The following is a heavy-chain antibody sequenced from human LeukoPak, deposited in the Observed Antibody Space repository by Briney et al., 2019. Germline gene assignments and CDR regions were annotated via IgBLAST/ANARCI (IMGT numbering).Heavy chain of an antibody. CDR3: ARHQKYLQRPFDK. Sequence: SETLSLTCTVTGDSISSTSGFWGWLRQPPGRGMEWIGTIHYAGTIYYNPSFKSRLTISVDTSKNQFSLKLSSVTAADTAVYYCARHQKYLQRPFDKWGQGTLVAVSS. J-gene: IGHJ4*02. CDR2: IHYAGTI. V-gene: IGHV4-39*01. D-gene: IGHD1-1*01. CDR1: GDSISSTSGF.